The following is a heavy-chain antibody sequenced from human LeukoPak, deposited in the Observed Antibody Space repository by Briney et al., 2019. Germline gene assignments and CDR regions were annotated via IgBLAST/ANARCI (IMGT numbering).Heavy chain of an antibody. D-gene: IGHD6-19*01. V-gene: IGHV3-74*01. J-gene: IGHJ4*02. CDR2: INSDGSAT. Sequence: GGSLRLSCAASGFIFRGYWMHWVRQAPGKGLVWVSRINSDGSATHYADSVKGRFTISRDNAKNTLYLQMNSLRAEDTAVYYCATDPDSGGWSTFDYWGQGTLVTVSS. CDR1: GFIFRGYW. CDR3: ATDPDSGGWSTFDY.